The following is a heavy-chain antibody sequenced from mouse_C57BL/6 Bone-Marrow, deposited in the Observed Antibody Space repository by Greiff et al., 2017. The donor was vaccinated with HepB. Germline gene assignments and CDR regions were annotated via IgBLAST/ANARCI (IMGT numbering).Heavy chain of an antibody. CDR1: GFTFSSYG. V-gene: IGHV5-6*02. Sequence: DVKLVESGGDLVKPGGSLKLSCAASGFTFSSYGMSWVRQTPDKSLEWVATISSGGSYTYYPDSVKGRFTISKDNAKNTLYLQMSSLTSEDTAMYYCARPYYYGSGPFAYWGQGTLVTVSA. CDR3: ARPYYYGSGPFAY. J-gene: IGHJ3*01. CDR2: ISSGGSYT. D-gene: IGHD1-1*01.